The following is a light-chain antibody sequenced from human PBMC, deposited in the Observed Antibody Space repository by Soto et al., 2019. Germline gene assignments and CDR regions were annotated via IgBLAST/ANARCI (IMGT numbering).Light chain of an antibody. Sequence: DIQMTQSPSSLSASVGDGVTITCRASQSINNYLNWYQQRPGKAPQLLISAVSSLQSGVPSRFSGSGSGTDFTLSISSVQPEDVGTYYCQQSYSSPWTFGQGTKVKIK. CDR3: QQSYSSPWT. CDR1: QSINNY. V-gene: IGKV1-39*01. J-gene: IGKJ1*01. CDR2: AVS.